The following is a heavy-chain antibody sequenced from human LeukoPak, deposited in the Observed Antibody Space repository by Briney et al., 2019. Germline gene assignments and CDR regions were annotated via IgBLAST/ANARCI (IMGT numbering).Heavy chain of an antibody. CDR1: GGSISSYY. D-gene: IGHD3-10*01. Sequence: SETLSLTCTVSGGSISSYYWSWIRQPPGKGLEWIGYIYYSGSTNYNPSLKSRVTISVDTSKNQFSLKLSSVTAADTAIYHCARDYNNYIVDHWGQGALVTVSS. CDR3: ARDYNNYIVDH. V-gene: IGHV4-59*12. J-gene: IGHJ4*02. CDR2: IYYSGST.